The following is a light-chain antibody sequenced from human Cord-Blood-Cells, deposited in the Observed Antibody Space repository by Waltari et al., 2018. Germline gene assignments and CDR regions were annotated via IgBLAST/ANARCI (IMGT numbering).Light chain of an antibody. CDR2: EVS. V-gene: IGLV2-23*02. Sequence: QSALTQPASVSGSPGQSITISCTGTSSDVGSYNLVSWYQQHPGKAPKLMIYEVSKRPSGVSNRFSGSKSSNTASLTISGLQAEDEADYYCCSYAGSSPPHVVFGGGTKLTVL. CDR1: SSDVGSYNL. J-gene: IGLJ2*01. CDR3: CSYAGSSPPHVV.